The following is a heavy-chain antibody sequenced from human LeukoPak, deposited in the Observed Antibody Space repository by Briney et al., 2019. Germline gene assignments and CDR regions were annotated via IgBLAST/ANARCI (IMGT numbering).Heavy chain of an antibody. D-gene: IGHD5-18*01. CDR1: GYTFTSCG. CDR2: ISAYNGNT. CDR3: ARDDSPGLPGWFDP. Sequence: ASVKVSCKASGYTFTSCGISWVRQAPGQGLEWMGWISAYNGNTNYAQKLQGRVTMTTDTSTSTAYMELRSLRSDDTAVYYCARDDSPGLPGWFDPWGQGTLVTVSS. V-gene: IGHV1-18*01. J-gene: IGHJ5*02.